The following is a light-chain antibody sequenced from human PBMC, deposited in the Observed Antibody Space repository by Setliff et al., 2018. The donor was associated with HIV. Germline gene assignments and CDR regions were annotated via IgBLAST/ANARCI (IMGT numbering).Light chain of an antibody. V-gene: IGLV2-14*03. CDR3: YSSTTSSTWV. CDR1: SSDIGAYDY. CDR2: DVS. J-gene: IGLJ3*02. Sequence: QSALTQPASVSGSPGQLITISCTGTSSDIGAYDYVSWYQQHPGKAPKLIIYDVSSRPSGVSYRFSGSKSDNTASLTISGLQAEDEADYYCYSSTTSSTWVFGGGTKVTVL.